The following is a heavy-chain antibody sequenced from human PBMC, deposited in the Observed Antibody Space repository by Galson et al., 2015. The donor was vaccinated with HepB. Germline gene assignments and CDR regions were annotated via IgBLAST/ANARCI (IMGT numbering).Heavy chain of an antibody. CDR3: ARLRGHDAYIGVYGMDV. J-gene: IGHJ6*02. CDR2: VDPSDSYS. CDR1: GYSFTNYW. D-gene: IGHD5-24*01. Sequence: QSGAEVKKPGESLRISCKGSGYSFTNYWISWVRQMPGKGLEWMGRVDPSDSYSDYSPSFQGHVSISVDKSISTPYLQWSSLKASDTAIYYCARLRGHDAYIGVYGMDVWGLGTTVTVSS. V-gene: IGHV5-10-1*01.